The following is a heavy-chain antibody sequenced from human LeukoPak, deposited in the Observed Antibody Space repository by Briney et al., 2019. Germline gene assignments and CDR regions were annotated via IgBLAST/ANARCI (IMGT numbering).Heavy chain of an antibody. CDR2: IIPIFGTA. J-gene: IGHJ4*02. CDR1: GGTVSTYA. D-gene: IGHD6-19*01. Sequence: APGKVSCKASGGTVSTYALRWVRQAPGQGLEWMGGIIPIFGTANYAQKFQGRVTITADESTSTAYMELSSLRSEDTAVYYCARDQSAVAGTQWGQGTLVTVSS. CDR3: ARDQSAVAGTQ. V-gene: IGHV1-69*13.